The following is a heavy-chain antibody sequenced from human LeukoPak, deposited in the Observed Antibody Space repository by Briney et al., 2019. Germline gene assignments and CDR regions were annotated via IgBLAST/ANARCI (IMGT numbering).Heavy chain of an antibody. J-gene: IGHJ3*02. CDR1: GYSISSGYY. Sequence: SETLSLTCTVSGYSISSGYYWGWIRQPPGKGLEWIGSIYHSGSTYYNPSLKSRVTISVDTSKNQFSLKLSSVTAADTAVYYCARPTEEAFDIWGQGTMVTVSS. V-gene: IGHV4-38-2*02. CDR3: ARPTEEAFDI. CDR2: IYHSGST.